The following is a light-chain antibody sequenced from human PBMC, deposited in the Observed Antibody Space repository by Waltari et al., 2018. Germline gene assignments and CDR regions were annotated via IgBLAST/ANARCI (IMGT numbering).Light chain of an antibody. J-gene: IGLJ2*01. CDR3: SSYTSSSTPL. CDR1: SSDVGGYNY. V-gene: IGLV2-14*01. CDR2: DVT. Sequence: QSALTQPASVSGSPGQSITISCTGTSSDVGGYNYVSWYQQPPGKATKLMIFDVTERPSGSSIRFSCSKSGNTSSLTISGLQAEDDADYYCSSYTSSSTPLFGGGTKLTVL.